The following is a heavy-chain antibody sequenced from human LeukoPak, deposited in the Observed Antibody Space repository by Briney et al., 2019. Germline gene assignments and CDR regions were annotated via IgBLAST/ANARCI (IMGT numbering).Heavy chain of an antibody. J-gene: IGHJ6*02. CDR1: GFTFSSYA. CDR2: INWSSGGI. D-gene: IGHD3-10*01. CDR3: AKDTSRSGYYYGMDA. V-gene: IGHV3-9*01. Sequence: GGSLRLSCAASGFTFSSYAMSWVRQAPGKGLEWVSGINWSSGGIGYADSVKGRFTISRDNAKNSLYLQMDTLRVEDTALYYCAKDTSRSGYYYGMDAWGQGTTVIVS.